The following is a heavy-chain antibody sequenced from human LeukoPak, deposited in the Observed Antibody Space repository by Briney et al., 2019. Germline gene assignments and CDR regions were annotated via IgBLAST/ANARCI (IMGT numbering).Heavy chain of an antibody. CDR2: ISTSSCGI. J-gene: IGHJ4*02. Sequence: GGSLRLSCAVSGFTLSLYGMNWVRQAPGKGLEGISHISTSSCGIFYADSVKGRFITSRDNTRSSLYLQMNSLRAEDTAVYYCVRDPSSVRLPFGSWGQGTLVTVSS. CDR1: GFTLSLYG. V-gene: IGHV3-48*01. CDR3: VRDPSSVRLPFGS. D-gene: IGHD6-6*01.